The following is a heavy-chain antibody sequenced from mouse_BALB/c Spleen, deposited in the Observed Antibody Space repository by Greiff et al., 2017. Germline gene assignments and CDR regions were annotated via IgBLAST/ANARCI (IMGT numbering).Heavy chain of an antibody. D-gene: IGHD4-1*02. J-gene: IGHJ2*01. CDR1: GFNIKDTY. CDR3: ARPNWDVTYFDY. V-gene: IGHV14-3*02. Sequence: EVQLQQSGAELVKPGASVKLSCTASGFNIKDTYMHWVKQRPEQGLEWIGRIDPANGNTKYDPKFQGKATITADTSSNTAYLQLSSLTSEDTAVYYCARPNWDVTYFDYWGQGTTLTVSS. CDR2: IDPANGNT.